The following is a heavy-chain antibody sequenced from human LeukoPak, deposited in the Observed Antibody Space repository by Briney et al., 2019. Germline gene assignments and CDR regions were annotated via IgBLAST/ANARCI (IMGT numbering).Heavy chain of an antibody. D-gene: IGHD3-10*01. CDR1: GYTFTGYY. Sequence: ASVKVSCKASGYTFTGYYMHWVRQAPGQGLEWMGWINPNSAGTSYAQRFQGRVTMTRDTFISTAYMEVSSLTSDDTAVYYCAVPGYYSLGSGPQPSGFDYWGQGTLVTVSS. J-gene: IGHJ4*02. V-gene: IGHV1-2*02. CDR2: INPNSAGT. CDR3: AVPGYYSLGSGPQPSGFDY.